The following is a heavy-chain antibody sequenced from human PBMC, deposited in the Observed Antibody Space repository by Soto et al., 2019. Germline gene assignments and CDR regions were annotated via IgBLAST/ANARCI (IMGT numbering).Heavy chain of an antibody. CDR2: ISAYTGNT. CDR1: GYTFTSYG. CDR3: ARELRRYSSSSAYGMDV. D-gene: IGHD6-6*01. V-gene: IGHV1-18*04. J-gene: IGHJ6*02. Sequence: QVQLVQSGAEVKKPGASVKVSCKASGYTFTSYGISWVRQAPGQGLEWMGWISAYTGNTNYAQKLQGRVTMTTDTSTSTAYMELRSLRSDDTAVYYCARELRRYSSSSAYGMDVWGQGTTVTVSS.